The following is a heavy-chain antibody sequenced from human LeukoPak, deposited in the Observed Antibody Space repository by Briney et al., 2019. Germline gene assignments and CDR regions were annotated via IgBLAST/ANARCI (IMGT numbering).Heavy chain of an antibody. V-gene: IGHV4-34*01. D-gene: IGHD4-17*01. J-gene: IGHJ4*02. Sequence: SETQSLTCAVYGGSFSGYYWSWIRQPPGKGLEWIGEINHSGSTNYNPSLKSRVTISVDTSKNQFSLKLSSVTAADTAVYYCARGVRTDYWGQGTLVTVSS. CDR2: INHSGST. CDR1: GGSFSGYY. CDR3: ARGVRTDY.